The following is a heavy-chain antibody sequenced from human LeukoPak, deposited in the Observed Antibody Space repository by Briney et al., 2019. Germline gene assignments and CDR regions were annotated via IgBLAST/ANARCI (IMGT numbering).Heavy chain of an antibody. CDR3: STGGGTNDY. J-gene: IGHJ4*02. D-gene: IGHD2-15*01. V-gene: IGHV3-15*01. CDR1: GFTFNNAW. Sequence: GGSLRLSCAASGFTFNNAWMSWVRQAPGKGLEWVGRIRAETAGGTTDYGAPVKGRFTISRDDSKNTLYLQMNSLKTEDTVVYFCSTGGGTNDYWGQGTLVTVSS. CDR2: IRAETAGGTT.